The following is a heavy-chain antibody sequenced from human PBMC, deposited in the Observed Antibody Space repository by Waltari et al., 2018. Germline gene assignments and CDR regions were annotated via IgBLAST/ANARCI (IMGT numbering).Heavy chain of an antibody. Sequence: EVQLVESGGGLVQPGGSLRLSCAASGFTFSSYWMHWVRQAPGKGLVWVARINSDGSSTSYADSVKGRFTISRDNAKNTLYLQMNSLRAEDTAVYYCASMGATINYFDYWGQGTLVTVSS. CDR1: GFTFSSYW. CDR3: ASMGATINYFDY. CDR2: INSDGSST. J-gene: IGHJ4*02. D-gene: IGHD1-26*01. V-gene: IGHV3-74*01.